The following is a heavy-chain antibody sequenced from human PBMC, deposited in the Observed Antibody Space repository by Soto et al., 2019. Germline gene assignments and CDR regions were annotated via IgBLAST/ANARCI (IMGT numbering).Heavy chain of an antibody. CDR2: INEDGTTT. V-gene: IGHV3-74*01. D-gene: IGHD2-15*01. Sequence: EVQLVESGGGLVQPGGSLRLSCAASGFTFSNYWMHWVRQAPGKGLVWVSRINEDGTTTNYADSVKGRFTVSRDNAKNTLYLQMNTLRVEDTALYYCARGLQLINYCGQGTLVTVSS. J-gene: IGHJ4*02. CDR3: ARGLQLINY. CDR1: GFTFSNYW.